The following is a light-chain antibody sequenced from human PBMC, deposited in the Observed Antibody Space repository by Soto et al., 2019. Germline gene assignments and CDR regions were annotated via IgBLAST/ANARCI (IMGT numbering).Light chain of an antibody. CDR3: QHYNSYSEA. J-gene: IGKJ5*01. CDR2: KAS. V-gene: IGKV1-5*03. CDR1: QTISSW. Sequence: DIQMTQSPSTLSGSVGERVNITCRASQTISSWWAWYQQKPGKAPKLLIYKASTLKSGVPSRFSGSGSGTEFTLTISSLQPDDFATYYCQHYNSYSEAFGQGTRLEI.